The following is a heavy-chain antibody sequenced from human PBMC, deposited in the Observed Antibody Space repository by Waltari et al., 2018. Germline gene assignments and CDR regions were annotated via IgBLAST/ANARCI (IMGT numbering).Heavy chain of an antibody. CDR1: GGSISSSSYY. CDR2: IYYSGST. CDR3: ARSPGAYYYGSGSYYSPFDY. J-gene: IGHJ4*02. Sequence: QLQLQESGPGLVKPSETLSLTCTVSGGSISSSSYYWGWIRQPPGKGLEWIGSIYYSGSTYYNPSLKSRVTISVDTSKNQFSLKLSSVTAADTAVYYCARSPGAYYYGSGSYYSPFDYWGQGTLVTVSS. V-gene: IGHV4-39*01. D-gene: IGHD3-10*01.